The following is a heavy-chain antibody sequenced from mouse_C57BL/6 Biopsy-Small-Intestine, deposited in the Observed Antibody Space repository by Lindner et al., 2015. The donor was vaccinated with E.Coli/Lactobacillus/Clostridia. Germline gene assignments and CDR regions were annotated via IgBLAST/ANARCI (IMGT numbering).Heavy chain of an antibody. CDR3: AREDYGSNHWYFDV. D-gene: IGHD1-1*01. J-gene: IGHJ1*03. V-gene: IGHV1-80*01. Sequence: VQLQESGAELVKPGASVKISCKASGYAFSRHWMNWVKQRPGKGLEWIGQIYTGDGDTNYNGKFKGKATLTADKSSSTAYMQLSSLTSEDSAVYFCAREDYGSNHWYFDVWGTGTTVTVSS. CDR2: IYTGDGDT. CDR1: GYAFSRHW.